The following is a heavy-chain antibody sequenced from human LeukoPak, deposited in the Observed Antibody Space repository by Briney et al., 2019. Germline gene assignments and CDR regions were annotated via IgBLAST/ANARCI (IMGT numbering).Heavy chain of an antibody. Sequence: ASVKVSCKASGYTFTSYDINWVRQAPGQGLEWMGWISAYNGNTNYAQKLQGRVTMTTDTSTSTAYMELRSLRSDDTAVYYCARLVVPAAIVYYYMDVWGKGTTVTVSS. CDR2: ISAYNGNT. CDR1: GYTFTSYD. J-gene: IGHJ6*03. CDR3: ARLVVPAAIVYYYMDV. D-gene: IGHD2-2*01. V-gene: IGHV1-18*01.